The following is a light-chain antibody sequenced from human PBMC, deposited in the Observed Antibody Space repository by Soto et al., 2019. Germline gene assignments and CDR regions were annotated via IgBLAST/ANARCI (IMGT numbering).Light chain of an antibody. CDR3: QQYGSWT. J-gene: IGKJ1*01. CDR2: GTS. CDR1: QTISSNY. V-gene: IGKV3-20*01. Sequence: EIVLTQSPGTLSVSPGERATLSCRASQTISSNYLAWYQQKPGQAPSLLIYGTSSRATGIPDRFSGRGSGTDFTLTISRLEPEDSAIYYCQQYGSWTFGQGTKVEIK.